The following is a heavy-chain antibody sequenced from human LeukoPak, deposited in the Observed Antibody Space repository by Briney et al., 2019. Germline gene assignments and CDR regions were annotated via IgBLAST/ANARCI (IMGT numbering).Heavy chain of an antibody. CDR2: ISGDGGST. Sequence: RGGSPRLSCAASGFTFDDYAMHWVRQAPGKGLEWVSLISGDGGSTYYADAVKGRFTISRDNSKNSLYLQMNSLRTEDTALYYCAKVHKLQGSSVYYYYGMDAWGQGTTVTVSS. D-gene: IGHD6-13*01. J-gene: IGHJ6*02. CDR3: AKVHKLQGSSVYYYYGMDA. CDR1: GFTFDDYA. V-gene: IGHV3-43*02.